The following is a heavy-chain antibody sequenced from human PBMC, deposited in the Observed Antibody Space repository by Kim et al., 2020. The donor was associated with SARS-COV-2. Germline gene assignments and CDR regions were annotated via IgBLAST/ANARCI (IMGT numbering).Heavy chain of an antibody. J-gene: IGHJ1*01. CDR3: ARHGTAAGPFQY. V-gene: IGHV4-59*08. D-gene: IGHD6-13*01. CDR2: IYYSGST. CDR1: GGSISSYY. Sequence: SETLSLTCTVSGGSISSYYWSWIRQPPGKGLEWIGYIYYSGSTNYNPSLKSRVTISVDTSKSQFSLKLSSVTAADTAVYYCARHGTAAGPFQYWGQGTLATVSS.